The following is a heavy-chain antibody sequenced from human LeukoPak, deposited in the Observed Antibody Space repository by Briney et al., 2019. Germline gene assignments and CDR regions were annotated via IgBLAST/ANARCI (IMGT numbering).Heavy chain of an antibody. CDR2: ISTDGSST. CDR3: ARTRTLPIAGGFDT. J-gene: IGHJ5*02. CDR1: GFTFSSYW. D-gene: IGHD3-16*01. V-gene: IGHV3-74*01. Sequence: GGSLRLSCAASGFTFSSYWMHWVRQGPRKGLVWVSRISTDGSSTDYADSVKGRFTISRENAKNTLYLQMNSLRAEDTAVYYCARTRTLPIAGGFDTWGQGSLVTVSS.